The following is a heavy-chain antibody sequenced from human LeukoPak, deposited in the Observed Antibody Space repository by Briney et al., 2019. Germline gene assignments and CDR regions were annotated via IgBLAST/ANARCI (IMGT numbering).Heavy chain of an antibody. V-gene: IGHV4-39*07. D-gene: IGHD2-15*01. Sequence: PSETLSLTCTVSGGSISSSSYYWGWIRQPPGKGLEWIGSIYYSGSTYYNPSLKSRVTISVDTSKNQFSLKLSSVTAADTAVYYCARVAGRCSGGSCYWYWFDPWGQGTLVTVSS. J-gene: IGHJ5*02. CDR3: ARVAGRCSGGSCYWYWFDP. CDR1: GGSISSSSYY. CDR2: IYYSGST.